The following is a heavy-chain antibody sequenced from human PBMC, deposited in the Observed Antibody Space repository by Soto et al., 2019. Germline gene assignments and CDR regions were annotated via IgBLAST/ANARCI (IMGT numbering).Heavy chain of an antibody. CDR3: ARGQVVAAQH. V-gene: IGHV4-30-2*01. D-gene: IGHD2-15*01. Sequence: QLQLQESGSGLVKPSQTLSLTCAVSGGSISSGGYSWSWIRQPPGKGLEWIGYIYHSGSTYYNPSHKSRGTITVDRAKNQFSPKLSSVTAADTAVYYCARGQVVAAQHWGQGTLVTVSS. J-gene: IGHJ4*02. CDR2: IYHSGST. CDR1: GGSISSGGYS.